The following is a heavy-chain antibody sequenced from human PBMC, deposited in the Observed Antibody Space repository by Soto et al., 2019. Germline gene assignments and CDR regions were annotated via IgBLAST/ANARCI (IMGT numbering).Heavy chain of an antibody. D-gene: IGHD2-15*01. CDR1: GGSTSSSSHY. J-gene: IGHJ4*01. V-gene: IGHV4-39*01. Sequence: SETLSLTCTVSGGSTSSSSHYWGWIRQPPGKGLEWIGSMYYSGNTYYNPSLTSRVTISVDTSKNQFSLTLSSVTAADTAVYYCARLTKGYCSGNICFPFWGHGTLVTVSS. CDR3: ARLTKGYCSGNICFPF. CDR2: MYYSGNT.